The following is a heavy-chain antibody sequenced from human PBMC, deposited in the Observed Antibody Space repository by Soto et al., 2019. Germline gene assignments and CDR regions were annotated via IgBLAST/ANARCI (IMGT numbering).Heavy chain of an antibody. CDR2: ISYDGSNK. Sequence: QVQLVESGGGVVQPGRSLRLSCAASGFTFSHYGIHWVRQAPGKGLEWLAVISYDGSNKHYADSVKSRFTVSRDNSKNPLYLQMNSLRAEDTAVYFCARYSGKYQGPIDYWGQGTLVTVSS. J-gene: IGHJ4*02. D-gene: IGHD1-26*01. CDR1: GFTFSHYG. CDR3: ARYSGKYQGPIDY. V-gene: IGHV3-30*03.